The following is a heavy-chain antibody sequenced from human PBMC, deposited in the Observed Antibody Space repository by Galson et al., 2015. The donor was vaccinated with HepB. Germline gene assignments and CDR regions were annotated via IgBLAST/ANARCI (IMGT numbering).Heavy chain of an antibody. CDR2: ISGSESKA. CDR1: GFPFRRYG. Sequence: SLRLSCAASGFPFRRYGLSWVRQAPGQGLEWVAGISGSESKAYYADSVNGRFTITRDTSKNTLYLQLSRLRADDTAVYYCAKGLYDTYSYSTMDVWGQGTTVSVS. J-gene: IGHJ6*02. D-gene: IGHD2/OR15-2a*01. V-gene: IGHV3-23*01. CDR3: AKGLYDTYSYSTMDV.